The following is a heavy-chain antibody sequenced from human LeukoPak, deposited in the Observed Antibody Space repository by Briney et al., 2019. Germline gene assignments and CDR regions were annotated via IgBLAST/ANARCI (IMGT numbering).Heavy chain of an antibody. J-gene: IGHJ6*03. CDR3: ARDPTYYDFWSGYSDYYYYMDV. CDR2: IKQDGSEK. D-gene: IGHD3-3*01. V-gene: IGHV3-7*01. CDR1: GFTFSSYW. Sequence: GGSLRLSCAASGFTFSSYWMSWVRQAPGKGLEWVANIKQDGSEKYYVDSVKGRFTISRDNAKNSLFLQMNSLRAEDTAVYYCARDPTYYDFWSGYSDYYYYMDVWGQGTLVTVS.